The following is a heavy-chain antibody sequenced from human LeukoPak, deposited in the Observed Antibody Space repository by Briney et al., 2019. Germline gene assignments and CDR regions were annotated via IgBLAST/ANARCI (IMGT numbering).Heavy chain of an antibody. Sequence: GGSLRLSCAASGFTFSSYAMSWVRQARGKGLEWVSAISGSGGSTYYADSVKGRFTISRDNSKNTLYLQMNSLRAEDTAVYYCAKDGSSITMINHHDYWGQGTLVTVSS. D-gene: IGHD3-22*01. CDR3: AKDGSSITMINHHDY. CDR1: GFTFSSYA. CDR2: ISGSGGST. V-gene: IGHV3-23*01. J-gene: IGHJ4*02.